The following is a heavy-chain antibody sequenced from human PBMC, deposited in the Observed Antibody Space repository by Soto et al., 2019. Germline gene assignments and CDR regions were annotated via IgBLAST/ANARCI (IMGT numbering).Heavy chain of an antibody. CDR2: ISYDGSNK. Sequence: GSLRLSCAAXGFTFSSYGMHWVRQAPGKGLEWVAVISYDGSNKYYADSVKGRFTISRDNSKNTLYLQMNSLRAEDTAVYYCAKDGPAPFDPWGQGTLVTVSS. V-gene: IGHV3-30*18. CDR3: AKDGPAPFDP. J-gene: IGHJ5*02. CDR1: GFTFSSYG.